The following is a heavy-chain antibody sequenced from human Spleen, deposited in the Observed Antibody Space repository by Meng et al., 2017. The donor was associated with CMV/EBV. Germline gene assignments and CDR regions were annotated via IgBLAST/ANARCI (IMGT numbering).Heavy chain of an antibody. CDR2: IYYSVST. J-gene: IGHJ3*02. D-gene: IGHD2-21*01. V-gene: IGHV4-39*07. CDR3: ARVNRDVDAFDI. CDR1: GGSISSTSYY. Sequence: SETLSLTCTVSGGSISSTSYYWGWIRQPPGKGLEWIGSIYYSVSTYYNPSLKSRVTISVHTSKNQFSLKLSSVTAADTAVYYCARVNRDVDAFDIWGQGTMVTVSS.